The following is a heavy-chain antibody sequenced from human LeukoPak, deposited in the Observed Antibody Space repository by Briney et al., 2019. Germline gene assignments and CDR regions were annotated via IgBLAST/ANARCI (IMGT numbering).Heavy chain of an antibody. D-gene: IGHD2-8*02. V-gene: IGHV4-38-2*02. CDR2: IYHSGST. Sequence: SETLSLTCTVSGYSISSGYYWGWIRPPPGKGLEWIGSIYHSGSTYYNPSLKSRVTISVDTSKNQFSLKLSSVTAADTAVYYCASAVVYPNWFDPWGQGTLVTVSS. J-gene: IGHJ5*02. CDR3: ASAVVYPNWFDP. CDR1: GYSISSGYY.